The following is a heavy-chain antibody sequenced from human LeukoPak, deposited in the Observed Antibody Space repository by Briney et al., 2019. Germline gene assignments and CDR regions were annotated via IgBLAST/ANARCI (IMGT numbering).Heavy chain of an antibody. CDR1: GYTLTSYD. J-gene: IGHJ3*02. CDR2: MNPNSGNT. V-gene: IGHV1-8*01. Sequence: ASVKVSCKASGYTLTSYDINWVRQATGQGLEWMGWMNPNSGNTGYAQKFQGRVTMTRNTSISTAYMELSSLRSEDTAVYYCARGDTIFEAFDIWGQGTMVTVSS. D-gene: IGHD3-3*01. CDR3: ARGDTIFEAFDI.